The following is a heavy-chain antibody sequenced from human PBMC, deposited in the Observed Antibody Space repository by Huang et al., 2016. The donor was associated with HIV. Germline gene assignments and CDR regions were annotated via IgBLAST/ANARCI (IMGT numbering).Heavy chain of an antibody. CDR3: AKFGSSGYLPRYSFDY. CDR1: GFTFSSYG. J-gene: IGHJ4*02. Sequence: QVQLVESGGGVVQPGGSLRLSCAASGFTFSSYGRHWVRQAPGKGVEWVAFIHYDGSNRYYADSVKGRFTISRDNSKNTLYLQMNSLRAEDTAVYFCAKFGSSGYLPRYSFDYWGQGTLVTVSS. D-gene: IGHD3-22*01. CDR2: IHYDGSNR. V-gene: IGHV3-30*02.